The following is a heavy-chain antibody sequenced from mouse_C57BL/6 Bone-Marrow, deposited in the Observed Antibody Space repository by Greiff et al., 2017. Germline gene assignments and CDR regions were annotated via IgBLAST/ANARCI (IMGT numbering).Heavy chain of an antibody. J-gene: IGHJ2*01. D-gene: IGHD1-3*01. CDR2: IYPGDGDT. CDR3: ARLALDY. V-gene: IGHV1-82*01. CDR1: GYAFSSSW. Sequence: QVQLQQSGPELVKPGASVKISCKASGYAFSSSWMNWVKQRPGKGLEWIGRIYPGDGDTNYNGKFKGKATLTADKSSSTAYMQLSSLTSEDSAVYFCARLALDYWGQGTTLTVSS.